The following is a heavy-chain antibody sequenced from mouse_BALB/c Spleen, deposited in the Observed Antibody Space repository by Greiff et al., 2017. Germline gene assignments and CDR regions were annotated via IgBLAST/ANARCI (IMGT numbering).Heavy chain of an antibody. CDR1: GFTFSSYG. CDR2: ISSGGSYI. V-gene: IGHV5-6*01. D-gene: IGHD2-14*01. J-gene: IGHJ4*01. Sequence: EVQGVESGGDLVKPGGSLKLSCAASGFTFSSYGMSWVRQTPDKRLEWVATISSGGSYIYYPDSVKGRFTISRDNAKNTLYLQMSSLKSEDTAMYYCASLYYRYDVRGRDAMDYWGQGTSVTVSS. CDR3: ASLYYRYDVRGRDAMDY.